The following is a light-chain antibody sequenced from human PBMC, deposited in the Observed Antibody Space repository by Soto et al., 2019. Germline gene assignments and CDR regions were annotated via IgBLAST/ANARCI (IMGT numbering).Light chain of an antibody. CDR3: CSYAGSSTDVV. CDR2: EGS. J-gene: IGLJ2*01. V-gene: IGLV2-23*01. Sequence: QSALTQPASVSGSPGQSITISCTGTSSDVGSYNLVSWYQQHPGKAPKLMIYEGSKRPSGVSNRFSGSKSGNTASVTISGLQAEDDADYYCCSYAGSSTDVVFGGGTKVTVL. CDR1: SSDVGSYNL.